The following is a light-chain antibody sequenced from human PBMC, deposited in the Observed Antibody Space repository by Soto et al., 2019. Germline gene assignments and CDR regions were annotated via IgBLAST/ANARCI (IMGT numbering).Light chain of an antibody. Sequence: SYELTQPPSVSVAPGKTARITCGGNNIGSKSVHWYQQKPGQAPVLVIYYDSDWPSGIPERFSGSNSGNTATLTISRVEAGDEADYYCQVWDSSSDLGVFGGGTKLTVL. V-gene: IGLV3-21*04. CDR1: NIGSKS. CDR3: QVWDSSSDLGV. CDR2: YDS. J-gene: IGLJ2*01.